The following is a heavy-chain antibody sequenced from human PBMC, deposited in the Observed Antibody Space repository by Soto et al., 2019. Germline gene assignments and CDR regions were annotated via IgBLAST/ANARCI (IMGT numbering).Heavy chain of an antibody. CDR2: INPNSGGT. CDR1: GHTLTGTY. CDR3: ARDAGAARPPFDS. D-gene: IGHD6-6*01. V-gene: IGHV1-2*04. J-gene: IGHJ4*02. Sequence: GASVKVSCKASGHTLTGTYMHWVRQAPGQGLEWMGWINPNSGGTNYAQKFQGWVTMTRDTSINTAYMELSRLRSDDTAVYYCARDAGAARPPFDSCGQGTLVTVSS.